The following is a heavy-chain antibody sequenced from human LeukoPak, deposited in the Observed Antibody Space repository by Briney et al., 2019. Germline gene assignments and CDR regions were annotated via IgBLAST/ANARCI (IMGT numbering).Heavy chain of an antibody. J-gene: IGHJ4*02. CDR2: INPSSGDT. Sequence: ASVKVSCKASAYTFTDYYVHWVRQAPGQGLEWMGRINPSSGDTNYAQNFQGRVTMTRDTSISTAYMELSRLRSDDTAVYYCAREYYYYDSSGYSSYYFDYWGREPWSPSPQ. V-gene: IGHV1-2*06. D-gene: IGHD3-22*01. CDR3: AREYYYYDSSGYSSYYFDY. CDR1: AYTFTDYY.